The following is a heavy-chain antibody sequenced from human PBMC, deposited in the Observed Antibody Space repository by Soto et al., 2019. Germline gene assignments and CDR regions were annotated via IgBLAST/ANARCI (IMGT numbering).Heavy chain of an antibody. CDR2: IHHSGIT. V-gene: IGHV4-4*02. CDR1: GDSLSTDYW. D-gene: IGHD3-16*02. CDR3: ARGISYRWVY. J-gene: IGHJ4*02. Sequence: SATLSLTCTVSGDSLSTDYWWSWVRQPPGKGLEWIGEIHHSGITNYIQSVRSRVTMSVDKSNNQVSLELTSVAAADTAVYYCARGISYRWVYRGQGMLVTVSS.